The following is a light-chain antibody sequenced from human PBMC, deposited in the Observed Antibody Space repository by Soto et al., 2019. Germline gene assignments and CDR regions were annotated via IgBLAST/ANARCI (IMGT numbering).Light chain of an antibody. J-gene: IGKJ3*01. CDR2: GAS. CDR1: QGISNF. CDR3: QNYTSPPSP. Sequence: DIQMTQSPSSLSASVGDRVTITCRASQGISNFLAWYRQIPGKVPEVLIYGASTLQSGVPSRFSASEPEPDFPLPITTLHPEDVPPYSFQNYTSPPSPSGPGTKVVT. V-gene: IGKV1-27*01.